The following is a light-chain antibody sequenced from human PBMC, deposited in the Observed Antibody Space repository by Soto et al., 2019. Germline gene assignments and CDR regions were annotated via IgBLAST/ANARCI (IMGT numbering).Light chain of an antibody. CDR3: QQYGSSPFT. CDR1: QSVNSNY. V-gene: IGKV3-20*01. J-gene: IGKJ3*01. Sequence: EIVLTQSPGTLALSPGERATLSCRASQSVNSNYLTWYQQKRGQAPRLLIHGASSRATGIPDRFSGSGSGTDFTLTISRLEPEDFALYYCQQYGSSPFTFGPWTKVGIK. CDR2: GAS.